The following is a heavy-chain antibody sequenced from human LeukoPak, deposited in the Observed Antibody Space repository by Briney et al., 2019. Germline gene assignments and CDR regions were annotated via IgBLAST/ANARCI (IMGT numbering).Heavy chain of an antibody. CDR3: ARDRVYSYGYNYYYYMDV. CDR2: INPNSGGT. CDR1: GYTFTGYY. J-gene: IGHJ6*03. Sequence: ASVKVSCKASGYTFTGYYMHWVRQAPGQGLAWMGWINPNSGGTNYAQKFQGRVTMTRDTSISTAYMELRSLRSDDTAVYYCARDRVYSYGYNYYYYMDVWGKGTTVTVSS. D-gene: IGHD5-18*01. V-gene: IGHV1-2*02.